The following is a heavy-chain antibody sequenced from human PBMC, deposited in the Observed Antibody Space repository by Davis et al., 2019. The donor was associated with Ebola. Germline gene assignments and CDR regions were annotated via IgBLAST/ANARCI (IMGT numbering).Heavy chain of an antibody. V-gene: IGHV1-8*01. D-gene: IGHD1-26*01. CDR2: MNPNSGHT. CDR3: ARDSSGVVGANDFDY. J-gene: IGHJ4*02. CDR1: GYTLTSYD. Sequence: ASVKVSCKASGYTLTSYDINWVRQATGQGLEWVGWMNPNSGHTGYAQKFQGRVTMTRNTSINTAYMELSSLRSEDTAVYFCARDSSGVVGANDFDYWGQGTLVTVSS.